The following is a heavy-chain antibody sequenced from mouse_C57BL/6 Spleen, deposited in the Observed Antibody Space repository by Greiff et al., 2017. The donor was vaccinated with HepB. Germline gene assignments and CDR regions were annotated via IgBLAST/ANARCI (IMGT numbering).Heavy chain of an antibody. CDR3: AATTVVAFYAMDY. D-gene: IGHD1-1*01. CDR2: IYPGDGDT. V-gene: IGHV1-82*01. Sequence: QVQLKQSGPELVKPGASVKISCKASGYAFSSSWMNWVKQRPGKGLEWIGRIYPGDGDTNYNGKFKGKATLTADKSSSTAYMQLSSLTSEDSAVYCCAATTVVAFYAMDYWGQGTSVTVSS. J-gene: IGHJ4*01. CDR1: GYAFSSSW.